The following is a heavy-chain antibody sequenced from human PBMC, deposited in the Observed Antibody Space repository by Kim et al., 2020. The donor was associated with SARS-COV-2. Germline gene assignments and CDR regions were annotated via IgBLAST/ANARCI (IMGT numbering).Heavy chain of an antibody. CDR1: GYTFTSYD. Sequence: ASVKVSCKASGYTFTSYDINWVRQATGQGLEWMGWMNPNSGNTGYAQKFQGRVTMTRNTSISTAYMELSSLRSEDTAVYYCASREGSSWYRFGYYYYYYGMDVWGQGTTVTVSS. V-gene: IGHV1-8*01. CDR2: MNPNSGNT. D-gene: IGHD6-13*01. CDR3: ASREGSSWYRFGYYYYYYGMDV. J-gene: IGHJ6*02.